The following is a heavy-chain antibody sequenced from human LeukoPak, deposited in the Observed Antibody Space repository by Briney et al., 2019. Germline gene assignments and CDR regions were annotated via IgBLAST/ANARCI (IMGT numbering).Heavy chain of an antibody. CDR3: ARDAYDSSGYRYYYYGMDV. D-gene: IGHD3-22*01. CDR1: GGTYSSYA. V-gene: IGHV1-69*04. CDR2: IIPILGIA. Sequence: ASVKVSCKASGGTYSSYAISWVRQAPGQGLEWMGRIIPILGIANYAQKFQGRVTITADKSTSTAYMELSSLRSEDTAVYYCARDAYDSSGYRYYYYGMDVWGQGTTVTVSS. J-gene: IGHJ6*02.